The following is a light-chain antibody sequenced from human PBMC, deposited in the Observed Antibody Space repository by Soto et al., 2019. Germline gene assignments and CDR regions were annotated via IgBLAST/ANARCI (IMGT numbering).Light chain of an antibody. CDR3: QQANDWPPT. Sequence: RVMTQSTVSLSVSPGERVTLSCRASQPINNNLAWYQKKPGQAPRLLIFDASTRATGIPARFSGSGSGTEFTLTISSLQSEDFATYYCQQANDWPPTFGQGT. CDR2: DAS. V-gene: IGKV3-15*01. CDR1: QPINNN. J-gene: IGKJ1*01.